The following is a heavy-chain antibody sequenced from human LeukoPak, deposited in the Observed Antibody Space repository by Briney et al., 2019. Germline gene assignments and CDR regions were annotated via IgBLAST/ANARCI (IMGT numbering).Heavy chain of an antibody. CDR2: IYSGGST. V-gene: IGHV3-66*01. CDR1: EFSVGSNY. D-gene: IGHD6-13*01. CDR3: ARVTGYMTEDYFDY. Sequence: GSLRLSCAASEFSVGSNYMTWVRQAPGKGLEWVSLIYSGGSTYYADSVKGRFTISRDNSKNTLYLQMNSLRAEDTAVYYCARVTGYMTEDYFDYWGQGTLITVSS. J-gene: IGHJ4*02.